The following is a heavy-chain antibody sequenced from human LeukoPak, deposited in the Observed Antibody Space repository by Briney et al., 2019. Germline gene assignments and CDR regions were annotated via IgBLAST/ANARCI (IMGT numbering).Heavy chain of an antibody. CDR3: ARDRRGYDYDY. CDR1: GFTFSSYS. CDR2: ISSSSTYI. J-gene: IGHJ4*02. Sequence: PGGSLRLSCAASGFTFSSYSMNWVRQAPGKGLEWVSSISSSSTYIYYADSVKGRFTISRDNAKNSLYLQTNSLRAEDTAVYYCARDRRGYDYDYWGQGTLVTVSS. V-gene: IGHV3-21*01. D-gene: IGHD5-12*01.